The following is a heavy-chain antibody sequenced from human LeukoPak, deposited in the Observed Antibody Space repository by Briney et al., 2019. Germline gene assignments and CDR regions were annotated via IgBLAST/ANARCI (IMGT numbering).Heavy chain of an antibody. J-gene: IGHJ3*02. CDR1: GYTFTSYY. Sequence: ASVKVSCKASGYTFTSYYMHWVRQAPGQGLEWMGWISPYNGNTNFAQKLQGRVTMTTDRSTSTAYMEVRSLRSDDTAVYYCARSISMVRGIHDAFDIWGQGTMVTVSS. V-gene: IGHV1-18*04. D-gene: IGHD3-10*01. CDR3: ARSISMVRGIHDAFDI. CDR2: ISPYNGNT.